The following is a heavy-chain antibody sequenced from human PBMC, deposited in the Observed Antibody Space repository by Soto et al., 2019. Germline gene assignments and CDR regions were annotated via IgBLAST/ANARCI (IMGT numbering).Heavy chain of an antibody. CDR1: GFTFSNAW. CDR2: IKSKTDGGTT. V-gene: IGHV3-15*07. CDR3: TTMQWELLWWPNQGRTYYFDY. Sequence: GGSLRLSCAASGFTFSNAWMNWVRQAPGKGLEWVGRIKSKTDGGTTDYAAPVKGRFTISRDDSKNTLYLQMNSLKTEDTAVYYCTTMQWELLWWPNQGRTYYFDYWGQGTLVTVSS. J-gene: IGHJ4*02. D-gene: IGHD1-26*01.